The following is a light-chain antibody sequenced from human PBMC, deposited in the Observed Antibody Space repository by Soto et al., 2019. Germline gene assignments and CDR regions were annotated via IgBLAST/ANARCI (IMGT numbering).Light chain of an antibody. J-gene: IGLJ2*01. V-gene: IGLV1-44*01. CDR2: NNS. CDR3: AAWDDSLNGPV. CDR1: SSNIGSNT. Sequence: QSVLTQPPSASGTPGQRVTISCSGSSSNIGSNTVNWYQQLPGTAPKLLIYNNSQRPSGVPDRFSVSKSGTSASLAISGLQSEDEADYYCAAWDDSLNGPVFGGGTKVTVL.